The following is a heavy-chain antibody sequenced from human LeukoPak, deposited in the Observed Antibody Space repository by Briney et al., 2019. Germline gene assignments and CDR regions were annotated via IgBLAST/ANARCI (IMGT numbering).Heavy chain of an antibody. Sequence: QSGGSLRLSCAASGFTFRRYSMSWVRQAPGKGLEWVSYISSSGSTIYYADSVRGRFTISRDNAKNSLYLQMNSLRAEDTAVYYCARDSYYYGSGIPAMLDYWGQGTLVTVSS. V-gene: IGHV3-48*03. D-gene: IGHD3-10*01. CDR2: ISSSGSTI. J-gene: IGHJ4*02. CDR3: ARDSYYYGSGIPAMLDY. CDR1: GFTFRRYS.